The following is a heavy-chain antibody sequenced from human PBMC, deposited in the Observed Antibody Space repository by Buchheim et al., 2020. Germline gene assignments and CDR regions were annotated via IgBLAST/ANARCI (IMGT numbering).Heavy chain of an antibody. CDR3: AKVGSSAYFFES. V-gene: IGHV3-23*01. J-gene: IGHJ4*02. CDR2: INGRGDNT. Sequence: EVGLLESGGSLAQPGGSLILSCAASGFTFTSYLMMWVRQGPGKGLECVSTINGRGDNTYYADSVKGRFIISRETSRNRIYLRMDSLRVEDTAIYYCAKVGSSAYFFESWGRGTL. CDR1: GFTFTSYL.